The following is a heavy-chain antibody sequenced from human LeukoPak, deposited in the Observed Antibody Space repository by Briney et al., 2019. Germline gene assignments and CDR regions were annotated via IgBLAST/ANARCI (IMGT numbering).Heavy chain of an antibody. J-gene: IGHJ4*02. CDR2: IKEDGSTK. Sequence: GGSLRLSCAASGFTFSMFWMSWVRQAPGKGLEWVANIKEDGSTKHYVDSVKGRFTISRDNAKNSLSLQMNYLRVEDTAVYYCAASDDSAATYWGQGTLVTVSS. CDR3: AASDDSAATY. V-gene: IGHV3-7*01. CDR1: GFTFSMFW. D-gene: IGHD6-25*01.